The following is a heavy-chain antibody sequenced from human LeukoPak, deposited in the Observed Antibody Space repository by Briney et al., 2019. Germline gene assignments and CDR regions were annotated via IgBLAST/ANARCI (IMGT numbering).Heavy chain of an antibody. D-gene: IGHD1-26*01. CDR3: ARNASDSGTSYFDY. CDR1: GGSISSSSYY. CDR2: IYYSGST. V-gene: IGHV4-39*01. Sequence: SETLSLTCTVSGGSISSSSYYWVWIRQPPGKGLEWIGSIYYSGSTSYNPSLKSRVTISVDTSKNQFSLKLGSVTAADTAVYYCARNASDSGTSYFDYWGQGTLVTVSS. J-gene: IGHJ4*02.